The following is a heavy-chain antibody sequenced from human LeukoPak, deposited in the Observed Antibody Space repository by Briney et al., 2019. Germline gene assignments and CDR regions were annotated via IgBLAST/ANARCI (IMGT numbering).Heavy chain of an antibody. CDR2: IKQDGSEK. CDR1: GFTFSDYW. D-gene: IGHD3-10*01. V-gene: IGHV3-7*01. CDR3: ARSTMIRGVYYFDY. J-gene: IGHJ4*02. Sequence: GSLRLSCAASGFTFSDYWMNWVRQAPGKGLEWVANIKQDGSEKSYVDSVKGRFTISRDNAKNSLYLQMNSLRAEDTAVYYCARSTMIRGVYYFDYWGQGTLVTVSS.